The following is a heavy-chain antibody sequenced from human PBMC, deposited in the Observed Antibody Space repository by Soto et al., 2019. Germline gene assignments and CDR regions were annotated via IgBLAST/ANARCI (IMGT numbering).Heavy chain of an antibody. CDR1: GGTFSTYT. CDR3: TLGSWSAETFGI. D-gene: IGHD6-13*01. V-gene: IGHV1-69*02. CDR2: ILPMLDIT. Sequence: QVQLVQSGAEVTKPGSSVKVSCKASGGTFSTYTIIWVRQAPGQGLEWMGRILPMLDITNSAQRFQGRVTIPADKSTSTAYLELGSLRAEDTAVYYCTLGSWSAETFGIWGRGTMVTVSS. J-gene: IGHJ3*02.